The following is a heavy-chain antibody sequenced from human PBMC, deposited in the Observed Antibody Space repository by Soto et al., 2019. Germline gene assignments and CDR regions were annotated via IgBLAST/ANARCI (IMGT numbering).Heavy chain of an antibody. CDR3: SRDSSYYILGSYRYIGGLGLNWFDP. V-gene: IGHV1-18*01. CDR2: ISAYNGNT. CDR1: GYTFTSYG. D-gene: IGHD3-16*02. Sequence: QVQLVQSGAEVKKPGASVKVSCKASGYTFTSYGISWVRQAPGQGLEWMGWISAYNGNTSYAQKLQGRVTMTTDTSTRTAYMEMRSPRFADTVVYYCSRDSSYYILGSYRYIGGLGLNWFDPWGQGTLVTVSS. J-gene: IGHJ5*02.